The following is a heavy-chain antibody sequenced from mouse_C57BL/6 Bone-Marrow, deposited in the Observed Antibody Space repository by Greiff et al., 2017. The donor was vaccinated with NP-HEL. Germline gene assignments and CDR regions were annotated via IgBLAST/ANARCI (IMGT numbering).Heavy chain of an antibody. V-gene: IGHV5-6*02. Sequence: EVKLMESGGDLVKPGGSLKLSCAASGFTFSSYGMSWVRQTPDKRLEWVATISSGGSYTYYPDSVKGRFTISRDNAKNTLYLQMSSLKSEDTAMYYCARRYYSNSAWFAYWGQGTLVTVSA. CDR3: ARRYYSNSAWFAY. CDR1: GFTFSSYG. D-gene: IGHD2-5*01. CDR2: ISSGGSYT. J-gene: IGHJ3*01.